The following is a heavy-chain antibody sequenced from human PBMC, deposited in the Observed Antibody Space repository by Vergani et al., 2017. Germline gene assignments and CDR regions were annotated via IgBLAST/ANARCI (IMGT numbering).Heavy chain of an antibody. V-gene: IGHV4-38-2*01. CDR3: ARGYSIYVRFAWFDP. J-gene: IGHJ5*02. D-gene: IGHD4-11*01. CDR2: IYHSGST. Sequence: QVQLQESGPGLVKPSETLSLTCAVSGYSISSGYYWGWIRQPPGKGLEWIGSIYHSGSTYYNPSLKSRVTISVDTSKNQFSLKLSSVTAADTAVYYCARGYSIYVRFAWFDPWGQGTLVTVSS. CDR1: GYSISSGYY.